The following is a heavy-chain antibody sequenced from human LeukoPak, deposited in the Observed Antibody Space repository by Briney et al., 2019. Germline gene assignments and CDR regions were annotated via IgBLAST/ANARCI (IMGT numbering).Heavy chain of an antibody. Sequence: ASVKVSCKASGYTFTSYGISWVRQAPGQGLEWMGWISAYNGNTNYAQKLQGRVTMATDTSTSTAYMELRSLRSDDTAVYYCARAPWELRTYTGFFDYWGQGTLVTVSS. CDR1: GYTFTSYG. V-gene: IGHV1-18*01. CDR2: ISAYNGNT. D-gene: IGHD1-26*01. CDR3: ARAPWELRTYTGFFDY. J-gene: IGHJ4*02.